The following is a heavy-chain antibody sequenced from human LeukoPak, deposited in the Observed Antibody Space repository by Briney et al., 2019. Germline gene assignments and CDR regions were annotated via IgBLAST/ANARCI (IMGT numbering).Heavy chain of an antibody. CDR1: GGSISSSSYY. J-gene: IGHJ5*02. Sequence: SETLSLTCTVSGGSISSSSYYWGWIRQPPGKGLEWIGSIYYSGSTYYNPSLKSRVTISVDTSKNQFPLKLSSVTAADTAVYYCARQERNWFDPWGQGTLVTVSS. CDR2: IYYSGST. V-gene: IGHV4-39*06. CDR3: ARQERNWFDP.